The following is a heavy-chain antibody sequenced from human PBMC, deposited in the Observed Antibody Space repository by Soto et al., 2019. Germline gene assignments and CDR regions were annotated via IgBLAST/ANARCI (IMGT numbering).Heavy chain of an antibody. CDR2: ISSSSSYI. D-gene: IGHD1-26*01. J-gene: IGHJ6*03. V-gene: IGHV3-21*01. CDR3: ARGVGDQYYMDV. CDR1: GFTFSSYS. Sequence: GGSLRLSCAASGFTFSSYSMNWVRQAPGKGLEWVSSISSSSSYIYYADSVKGRFTISRDNAKNSLYLQMNSLRAEDTAVYYCARGVGDQYYMDVWGKGTTVTVSS.